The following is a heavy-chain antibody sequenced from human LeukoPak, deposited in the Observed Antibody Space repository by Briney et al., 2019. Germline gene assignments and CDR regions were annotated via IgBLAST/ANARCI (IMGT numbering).Heavy chain of an antibody. Sequence: PGGSLGLSCAASGFTVSNNYMSWVRQAPGKGLEWVSVIYSGGSTYYADSVKGRFTISRDNSKNTLYLQMNSLRAEDTAVYYCAREGGTYRNAFDYWGQGTLVTVSS. CDR1: GFTVSNNY. J-gene: IGHJ4*02. V-gene: IGHV3-53*01. D-gene: IGHD1-26*01. CDR2: IYSGGST. CDR3: AREGGTYRNAFDY.